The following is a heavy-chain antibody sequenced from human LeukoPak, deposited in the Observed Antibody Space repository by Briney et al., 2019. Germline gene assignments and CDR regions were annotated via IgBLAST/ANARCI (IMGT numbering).Heavy chain of an antibody. V-gene: IGHV4-34*01. D-gene: IGHD6-13*01. CDR3: ARAISSSWSTYDY. CDR2: INHSGST. CDR1: GGSFSGYY. J-gene: IGHJ4*02. Sequence: PSETLSLTCAVYGGSFSGYYWSWIRQPPGKGLEWIGEINHSGSTNYNPSLKSRVTISVDTSKNQFSLKLSSVTAADTAVYYCARAISSSWSTYDYWGQGTLVTVSS.